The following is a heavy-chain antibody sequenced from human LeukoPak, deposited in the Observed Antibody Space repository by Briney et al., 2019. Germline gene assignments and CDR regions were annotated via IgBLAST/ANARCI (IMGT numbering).Heavy chain of an antibody. V-gene: IGHV3-66*01. CDR2: IYSGAST. CDR1: GFTVSSNY. J-gene: IGHJ4*02. CDR3: ARDDYGRGCFDY. D-gene: IGHD4-17*01. Sequence: QAGGSLRLSCAASGFTVSSNYMSWVRQAPGKGLEWVSVIYSGASTYYADSVKGRFTISRDNSKNTLYLQMNSLRAEDTAVYYCARDDYGRGCFDYWGQGTLVTVSS.